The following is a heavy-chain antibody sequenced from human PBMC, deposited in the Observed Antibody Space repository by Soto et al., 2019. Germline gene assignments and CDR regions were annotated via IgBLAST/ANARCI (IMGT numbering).Heavy chain of an antibody. Sequence: EVQLLESGGGLVQPGGSLRLSCAASGFTFSSYAMSWVRQAPGKGLEWVSAISGSGGSTYYADSVKGRFPISRDNSKNTLYLQMNSLRAEDTAVYYCAQAPTGWSYWYFDLWGRGTLVTVSS. D-gene: IGHD6-19*01. CDR1: GFTFSSYA. CDR3: AQAPTGWSYWYFDL. CDR2: ISGSGGST. V-gene: IGHV3-23*01. J-gene: IGHJ2*01.